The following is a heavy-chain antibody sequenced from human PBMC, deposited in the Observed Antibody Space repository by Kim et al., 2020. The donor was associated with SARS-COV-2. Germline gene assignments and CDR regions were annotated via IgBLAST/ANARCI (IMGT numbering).Heavy chain of an antibody. CDR1: GFTFSSYS. J-gene: IGHJ4*02. CDR3: AREGGRYCSGGSCYPKDPSDY. D-gene: IGHD2-15*01. CDR2: ISSSSSTI. Sequence: GGSLRLSCAASGFTFSSYSMNWVRQAPGKGLEWVSYISSSSSTIYYADSVKGRFTISRDNAKNSLYLQMNSLRDEDTAVYYCAREGGRYCSGGSCYPKDPSDYWGQGTLVTVSS. V-gene: IGHV3-48*02.